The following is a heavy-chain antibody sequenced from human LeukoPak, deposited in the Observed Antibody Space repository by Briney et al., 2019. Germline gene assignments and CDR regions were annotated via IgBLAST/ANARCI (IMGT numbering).Heavy chain of an antibody. Sequence: GGSLRLSCAASGFTFSSCSMNWVRQAPGKGLEWVSSISSSSSYIYYADSVKGRFTISRDNAKNSLYLQMNSLRAEDTAVYYCARDPVAVAGGDYWGQEPWSPSPQ. J-gene: IGHJ4*01. D-gene: IGHD6-19*01. CDR2: ISSSSSYI. CDR3: ARDPVAVAGGDY. V-gene: IGHV3-21*01. CDR1: GFTFSSCS.